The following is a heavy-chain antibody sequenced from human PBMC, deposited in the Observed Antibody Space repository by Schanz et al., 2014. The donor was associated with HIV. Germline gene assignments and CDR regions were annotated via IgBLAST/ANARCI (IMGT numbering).Heavy chain of an antibody. CDR1: GFTFSTYG. J-gene: IGHJ6*02. CDR3: AKDRNYYDDRYIGKGNYYYYYGMDV. V-gene: IGHV3-30*18. Sequence: QVQLVESGGGVVQPGRSLRLSCAASGFTFSTYGMHWVRQAPGKGLGWVAVISYDGRNKYYADSVKGRFTISRDNSKNTLYLQLKSLRAEDRAVYYCAKDRNYYDDRYIGKGNYYYYYGMDVWGQGTTVTVSS. D-gene: IGHD3-22*01. CDR2: ISYDGRNK.